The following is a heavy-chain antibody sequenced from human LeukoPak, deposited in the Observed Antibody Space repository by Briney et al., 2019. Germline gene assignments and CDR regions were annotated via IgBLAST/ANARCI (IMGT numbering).Heavy chain of an antibody. D-gene: IGHD3-3*01. J-gene: IGHJ5*02. V-gene: IGHV1-8*03. Sequence: ASVKVSCKASGYTFTNFDINWVRQATGQGLEWMGRMSPNNGKTDYAQKFQGRVTITRDTSINTVYMELSSLRSDDTAVYYCARGFVDYWSGYYRRDWSDPWGQGTLVTVSS. CDR2: MSPNNGKT. CDR1: GYTFTNFD. CDR3: ARGFVDYWSGYYRRDWSDP.